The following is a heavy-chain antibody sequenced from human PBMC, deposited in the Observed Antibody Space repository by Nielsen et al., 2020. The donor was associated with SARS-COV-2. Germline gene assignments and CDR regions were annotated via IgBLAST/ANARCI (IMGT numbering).Heavy chain of an antibody. Sequence: WIRQPPEKGLEWIGSIYYSGSTYYNPSLKSRVTISVDKSKNQFSLKLSSVTAADTAVYYCARSWSGGYHWFDPWGQGTLVTVSS. V-gene: IGHV4-39*07. J-gene: IGHJ5*02. CDR2: IYYSGST. CDR3: ARSWSGGYHWFDP. D-gene: IGHD1-26*01.